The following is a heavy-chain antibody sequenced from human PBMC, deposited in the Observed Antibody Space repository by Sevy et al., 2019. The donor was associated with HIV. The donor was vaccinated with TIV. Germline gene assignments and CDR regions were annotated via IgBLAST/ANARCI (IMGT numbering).Heavy chain of an antibody. Sequence: ASMKVSCKASGFTFTSSAVQWVRQARGQRLEWIGWIVVGSGNTNYAQKFQERVTITRDMSTSTAYMELSSLRSEDTAVYYCAADAYYYGSGSYYNGYGYYGMDVWGQGTTVTVSS. D-gene: IGHD3-10*01. CDR2: IVVGSGNT. CDR1: GFTFTSSA. CDR3: AADAYYYGSGSYYNGYGYYGMDV. J-gene: IGHJ6*02. V-gene: IGHV1-58*01.